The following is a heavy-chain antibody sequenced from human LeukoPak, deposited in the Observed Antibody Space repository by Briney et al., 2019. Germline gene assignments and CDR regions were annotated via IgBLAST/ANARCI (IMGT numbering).Heavy chain of an antibody. CDR3: ARDPGPYGDYMDV. V-gene: IGHV3-66*02. J-gene: IGHJ6*03. Sequence: AGGSLRLSCAASEFSVGSNYMTWVRQAPGKGLEWVSLIYSGGSTYYADSVKGRFTISRDNSKNTLYLQMNSLRVEDTAVYYCARDPGPYGDYMDVWGKGTTVTVSS. D-gene: IGHD1-1*01. CDR2: IYSGGST. CDR1: EFSVGSNY.